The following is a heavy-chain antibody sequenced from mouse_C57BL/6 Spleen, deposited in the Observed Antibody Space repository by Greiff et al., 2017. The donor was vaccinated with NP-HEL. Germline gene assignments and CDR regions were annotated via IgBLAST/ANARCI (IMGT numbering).Heavy chain of an antibody. CDR1: GFTFSDYG. CDR3: ARSPGFPYYYAMDY. V-gene: IGHV5-17*01. Sequence: EVKLMESGGGLVKPGGSLKLSCAASGFTFSDYGMHWVRQAPEKGLEWVAYISSGSSTIYYADTVKGRFTISRDNAKNTLFLQMTSLRSEDTAMYYCARSPGFPYYYAMDYWGQGTSVTVSS. CDR2: ISSGSSTI. J-gene: IGHJ4*01.